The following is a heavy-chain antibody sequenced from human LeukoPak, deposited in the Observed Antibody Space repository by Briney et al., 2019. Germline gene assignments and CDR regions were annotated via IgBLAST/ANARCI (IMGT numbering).Heavy chain of an antibody. Sequence: PGGSLRLSCAASGFRFSRYGMHWVRQAPGKGLEWVAFIRDDGTNKYYADSVKGRFTISRVSPKNTLFLQMNNLRDEDTAVYYCASGIAADYWGQGTLVTVSS. CDR1: GFRFSRYG. CDR3: ASGIAADY. CDR2: IRDDGTNK. V-gene: IGHV3-30*02. D-gene: IGHD6-13*01. J-gene: IGHJ4*02.